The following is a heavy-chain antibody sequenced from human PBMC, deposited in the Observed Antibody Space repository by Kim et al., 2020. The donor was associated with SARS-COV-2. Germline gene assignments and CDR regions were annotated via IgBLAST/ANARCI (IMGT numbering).Heavy chain of an antibody. J-gene: IGHJ4*02. Sequence: GGSLRLSCAASGFTFSSYGMHWVRQAPGKGLEWVAVIWYDGSNKYYADSVKGRFTISRDTSKNTLYLQMNSLRAKDTAVYYCARDPGATRFFDYWGQGTL. D-gene: IGHD1-26*01. CDR3: ARDPGATRFFDY. CDR2: IWYDGSNK. CDR1: GFTFSSYG. V-gene: IGHV3-33*01.